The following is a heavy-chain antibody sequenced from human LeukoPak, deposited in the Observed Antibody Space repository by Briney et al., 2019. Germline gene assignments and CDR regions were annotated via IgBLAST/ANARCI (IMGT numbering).Heavy chain of an antibody. Sequence: GGSLRLSCAASGFTFSDYYMSWIRQAPGKGLEWVSYISSTSSYINYADSVKGRFTISRDNSKNTLYLQMNSLRAEDTAVYYCAKTSNTYSSSWYDYWGQGTLVTVSS. CDR2: ISSTSSYI. CDR1: GFTFSDYY. D-gene: IGHD6-13*01. V-gene: IGHV3-11*06. J-gene: IGHJ4*02. CDR3: AKTSNTYSSSWYDY.